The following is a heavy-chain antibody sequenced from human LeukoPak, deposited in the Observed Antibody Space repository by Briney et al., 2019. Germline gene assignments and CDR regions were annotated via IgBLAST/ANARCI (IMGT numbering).Heavy chain of an antibody. CDR2: IYYSGST. V-gene: IGHV4-31*03. Sequence: SETLPLTCTVSGGSISSGGYYWSWIRQHPGKGLEWIGYIYYSGSTYYNPSLKSRVTISVDTSKNQFSLKLSSVTAADTAVYYCARGFLYYDFWSGYYGKSPFQDAFDIWGQGTMVTVSS. CDR1: GGSISSGGYY. D-gene: IGHD3-3*01. J-gene: IGHJ3*02. CDR3: ARGFLYYDFWSGYYGKSPFQDAFDI.